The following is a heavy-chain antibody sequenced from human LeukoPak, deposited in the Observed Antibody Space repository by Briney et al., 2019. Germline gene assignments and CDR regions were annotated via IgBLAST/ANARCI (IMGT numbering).Heavy chain of an antibody. V-gene: IGHV1-69*04. CDR1: GGTFSSYA. CDR3: ARSPTDSSGYPNPLFDI. CDR2: IIPIFGIA. J-gene: IGHJ3*02. D-gene: IGHD3-22*01. Sequence: SVKVSCKASGGTFSSYAISWVRQAPGQGLEWMGRIIPIFGIANYAQKFQGRVTITADKSTSTAYMELSSLRSEDTAVYYCARSPTDSSGYPNPLFDIWGRGTMVTVSS.